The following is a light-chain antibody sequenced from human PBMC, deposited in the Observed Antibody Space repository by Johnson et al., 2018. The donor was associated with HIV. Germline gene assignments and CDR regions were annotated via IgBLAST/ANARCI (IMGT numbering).Light chain of an antibody. CDR1: SSNIGNNY. CDR2: ENN. V-gene: IGLV1-51*02. Sequence: TQPPSVSAAPGQKVTISCSGSSSNIGNNYVSWYQQLPGTAPKLVIYENNKRPSGIPDRFSGSKSGTSATLGITGLQTGDEADYYCGTWDSSLSAYVFGTGTKVTVL. J-gene: IGLJ1*01. CDR3: GTWDSSLSAYV.